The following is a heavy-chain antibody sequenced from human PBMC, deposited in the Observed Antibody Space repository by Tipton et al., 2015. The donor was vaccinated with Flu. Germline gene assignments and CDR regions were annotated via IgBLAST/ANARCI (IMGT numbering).Heavy chain of an antibody. V-gene: IGHV4-38-2*01. D-gene: IGHD3-10*01. CDR3: ARLTYYYGSGTSDY. Sequence: TLSLTCSVSGDSIASSYFWGWIRQPPGKGLEWIGSMSHSGRTYYSPSLKSRVTISADTWKTQFSLKLSSVTAADTAVYYCARLTYYYGSGTSDYWGQGTLVTVSS. CDR2: MSHSGRT. J-gene: IGHJ4*02. CDR1: GDSIASSYF.